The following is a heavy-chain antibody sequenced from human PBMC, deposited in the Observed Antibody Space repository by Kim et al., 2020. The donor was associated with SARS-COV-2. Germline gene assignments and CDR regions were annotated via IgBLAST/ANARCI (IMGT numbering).Heavy chain of an antibody. J-gene: IGHJ4*02. CDR3: ARALTWGPPPTPAGY. Sequence: DSVERRSTISRDNAKNTLYLQMTSVRAEDTAVYYCARALTWGPPPTPAGYWGQGTLVTVSS. V-gene: IGHV3-30*01. D-gene: IGHD7-27*01.